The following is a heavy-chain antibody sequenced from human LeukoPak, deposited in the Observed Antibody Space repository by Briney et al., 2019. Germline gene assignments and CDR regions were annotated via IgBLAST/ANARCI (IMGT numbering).Heavy chain of an antibody. CDR1: GFDITAYG. J-gene: IGHJ4*02. CDR2: IYPGGSSG. Sequence: GGALEIFCYCSGFDITAYGIGLGRPMPGEGLEWGGNIYPGGSSGRYSPSFQGQVTISPDKWITTADFQWNSLQAPDNAMEFCARHFQSAWFGLWGQGSLVTVS. D-gene: IGHD3-16*01. V-gene: IGHV5-51*01. CDR3: ARHFQSAWFGL.